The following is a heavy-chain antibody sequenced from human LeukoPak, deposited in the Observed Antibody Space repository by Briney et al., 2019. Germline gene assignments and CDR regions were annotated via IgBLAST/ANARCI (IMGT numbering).Heavy chain of an antibody. D-gene: IGHD3-22*01. V-gene: IGHV4-39*01. Sequence: SETLSLTCTVSGGSISSSNYYWDWIRQPPGKGLEWIGNIYYSGSTYYNPSLKSRVTISVDTSKNQFSLKLSSVTAANTAVYYCARHKSTMIMNCFDYWGQGTLVTVSS. J-gene: IGHJ4*02. CDR3: ARHKSTMIMNCFDY. CDR1: GGSISSSNYY. CDR2: IYYSGST.